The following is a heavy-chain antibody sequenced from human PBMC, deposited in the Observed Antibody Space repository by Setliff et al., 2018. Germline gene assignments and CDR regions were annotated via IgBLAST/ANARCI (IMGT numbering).Heavy chain of an antibody. J-gene: IGHJ3*02. CDR2: ISAYNGNT. CDR1: GYTFTSYG. D-gene: IGHD3-22*01. V-gene: IGHV1-18*01. Sequence: ASVKVSCKASGYTFTSYGISWVRQAPGQGLEWMGWISAYNGNTNYAQKLQGRVTMTTDTSTSTAYMELRSLRSDDTAVYYCARGAFCYDSSDDAFDIWGQGTMVTVSS. CDR3: ARGAFCYDSSDDAFDI.